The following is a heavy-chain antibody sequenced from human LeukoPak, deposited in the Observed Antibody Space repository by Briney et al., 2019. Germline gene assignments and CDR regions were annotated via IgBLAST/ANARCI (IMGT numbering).Heavy chain of an antibody. CDR1: GFTFSSYA. CDR3: AKLGQLVPEN. D-gene: IGHD6-6*01. J-gene: IGHJ4*02. Sequence: GGSLRLSCAASGFTFSSYAMAWVRQAPGKGLEWVSTISGSSTTTYYADSVKGRFTTSRDNTENALSLQMNSLRVEDTAVYYCAKLGQLVPENWGQGALVTVSS. CDR2: ISGSSTTT. V-gene: IGHV3-23*01.